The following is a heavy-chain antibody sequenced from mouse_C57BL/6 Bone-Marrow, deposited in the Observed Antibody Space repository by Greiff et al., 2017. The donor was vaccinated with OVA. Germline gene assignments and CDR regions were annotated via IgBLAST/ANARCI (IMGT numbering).Heavy chain of an antibody. J-gene: IGHJ4*01. CDR1: GFTFSNYW. CDR2: IRLKYDNYET. V-gene: IGHV6-3*01. Sequence: EVQLKESGGGLVQPGGSMKLSCVASGFTFSNYWMNWVRQSPEKGLEWVAQIRLKYDNYETHYAEYVKGRFTISRDASKSGVYLQMNNLRAEDTGIYYCTGYPCWGQGTSVTVSS. CDR3: TGYPC.